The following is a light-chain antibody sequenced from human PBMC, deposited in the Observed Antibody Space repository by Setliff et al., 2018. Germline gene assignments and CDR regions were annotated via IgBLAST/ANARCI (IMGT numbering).Light chain of an antibody. CDR1: SGSVSATHY. J-gene: IGLJ1*01. Sequence: QTVVTQEPSFSVPPGGTVTLTCGLSSGSVSATHYPSWYQQTPGQPPRTLIYSTDTRSPGVPNRFSGSIRGNRAALTITGAQADDESDYYCMIYIRRGIYVFGNGTKVTVL. CDR2: STD. V-gene: IGLV8-61*01. CDR3: MIYIRRGIYV.